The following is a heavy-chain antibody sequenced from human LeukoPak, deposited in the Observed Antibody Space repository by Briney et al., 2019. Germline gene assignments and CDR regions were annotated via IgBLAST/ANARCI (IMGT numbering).Heavy chain of an antibody. J-gene: IGHJ1*01. CDR1: GFTLSTYA. V-gene: IGHV3-23*01. D-gene: IGHD6-19*01. Sequence: PGGSLRLSCAASGFTLSTYAMSWVRQAPGKGLEWVSAIDGGGDKTYNADSVKGRFPISRDSAKNTVFLQMNSLRAEDTAVYYCARSATSGWYAEYFQHWGQGTLVTVSS. CDR2: IDGGGDKT. CDR3: ARSATSGWYAEYFQH.